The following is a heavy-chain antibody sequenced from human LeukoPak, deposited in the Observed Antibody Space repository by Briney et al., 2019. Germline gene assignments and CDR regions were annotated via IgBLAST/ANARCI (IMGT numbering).Heavy chain of an antibody. J-gene: IGHJ5*02. Sequence: PGRSLRLSCAASGFTFSNYDMHWVRQAPGKGLEWVAVIWYDGSNKYYVDSVKGRFTISRDSSKNTLYLQMNSLRDEDTAVYYCARADVVPFAPSQKNWFDPWGQGTLVTVSS. CDR3: ARADVVPFAPSQKNWFDP. D-gene: IGHD2-2*01. CDR2: IWYDGSNK. CDR1: GFTFSNYD. V-gene: IGHV3-33*01.